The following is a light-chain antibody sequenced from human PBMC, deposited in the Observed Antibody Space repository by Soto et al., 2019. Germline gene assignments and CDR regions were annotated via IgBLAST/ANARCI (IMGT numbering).Light chain of an antibody. CDR3: PSYAGSENVI. J-gene: IGLJ2*01. Sequence: QCALNLPPSAAGSPGQAVTISCSWTSSDVGGHNYVSWYQQHPGKAPKLLIYEVIQRPSGVPDRFSGSKSGNTASLTVSGLQAEDEADYYSPSYAGSENVILGGGTQLTVL. CDR1: SSDVGGHNY. CDR2: EVI. V-gene: IGLV2-8*01.